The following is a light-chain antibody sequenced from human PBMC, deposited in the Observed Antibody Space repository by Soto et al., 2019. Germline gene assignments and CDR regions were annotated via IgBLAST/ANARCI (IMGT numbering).Light chain of an antibody. J-gene: IGKJ1*01. V-gene: IGKV1-39*01. CDR2: AAS. CDR3: QQSYYSPPT. Sequence: DIQMTQSPSSLSASVGDRVTITCRASQSISTYLNWYQQKPGKAPKFLIYAASTLQSGVPSRFSGSGSGTDFTLTISSLQPEDFATYYCQQSYYSPPTFGQGTKV. CDR1: QSISTY.